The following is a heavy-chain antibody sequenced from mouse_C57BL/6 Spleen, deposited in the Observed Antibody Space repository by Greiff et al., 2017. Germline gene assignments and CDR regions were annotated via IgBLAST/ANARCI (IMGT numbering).Heavy chain of an antibody. D-gene: IGHD1-1*01. CDR3: AGDYGSSYGD. CDR2: LNPGSGSP. J-gene: IGHJ2*01. Sequence: VQLQQPGAELVKPGASVKISCKASGYTFPSYWITWVQKRPGQGLEWIGALNPGSGSPNYNETFKSKATLTVDTTASTAFLQLSSLTSEDSAVYYSAGDYGSSYGDWGTGTTRTVSS. CDR1: GYTFPSYW. V-gene: IGHV1-55*01.